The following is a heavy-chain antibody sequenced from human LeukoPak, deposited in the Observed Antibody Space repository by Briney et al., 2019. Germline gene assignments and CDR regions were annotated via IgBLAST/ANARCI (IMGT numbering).Heavy chain of an antibody. CDR3: AILTSGGWYGAVYYFDY. V-gene: IGHV4-59*07. CDR2: IYFSGSA. D-gene: IGHD6-19*01. J-gene: IGHJ4*02. Sequence: PSDTLSLTRSLSGGSISSYYWSWLRQPPRRGLEWVGCIYFSGSAHYNPSLKSRVTISVDTSKNQFSLKMSSVTAADTAVYYCAILTSGGWYGAVYYFDYWGQGTLVTVSS. CDR1: GGSISSYY.